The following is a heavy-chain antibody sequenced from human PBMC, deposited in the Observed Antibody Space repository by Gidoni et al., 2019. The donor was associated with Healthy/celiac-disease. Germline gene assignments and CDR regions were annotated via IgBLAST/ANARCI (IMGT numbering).Heavy chain of an antibody. CDR1: GGTFSSYA. Sequence: QVQLVQSGAEVKKPGSSVKVSCKASGGTFSSYAISWVRQAPGQGLEWMGGIIPIFGTATYAQKFKGRVTITADESTSTAYMELSSLRSEDTAVYYCAREGGGSYHSDYYYYYGMDVWGQGTTVTVSS. CDR3: AREGGGSYHSDYYYYYGMDV. V-gene: IGHV1-69*01. J-gene: IGHJ6*02. CDR2: IIPIFGTA. D-gene: IGHD1-26*01.